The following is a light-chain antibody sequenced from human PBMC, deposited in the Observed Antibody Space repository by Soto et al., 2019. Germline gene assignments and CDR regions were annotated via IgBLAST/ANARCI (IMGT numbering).Light chain of an antibody. V-gene: IGLV1-51*01. CDR2: DNG. CDR3: AAWDSSVGAVL. J-gene: IGLJ2*01. CDR1: TSNIGNNY. Sequence: QSVLTQPSSVSAAPGQRVTISCSGSTSNIGNNYVSWYQQVPGTAPKLLIFDNGKRPSGIPDRFSGSKSGTSATLAITGLQTGEDADYYCAAWDSSVGAVLFGGGTKLTVL.